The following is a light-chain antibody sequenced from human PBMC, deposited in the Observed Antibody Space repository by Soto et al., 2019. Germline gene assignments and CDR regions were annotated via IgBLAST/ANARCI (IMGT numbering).Light chain of an antibody. J-gene: IGLJ2*01. V-gene: IGLV2-8*01. CDR3: GSHAGSSAV. CDR2: DVS. CDR1: SSDVGGYNY. Sequence: QSALTQPPSASGSPGQSVTISCTGTSSDVGGYNYVSWYQQHPGKAPKVIIYDVSKRPSGVPDRFSGSKSGNTASLTVSGLQTEDEADYYCGSHAGSSAVFSGGTKLTVL.